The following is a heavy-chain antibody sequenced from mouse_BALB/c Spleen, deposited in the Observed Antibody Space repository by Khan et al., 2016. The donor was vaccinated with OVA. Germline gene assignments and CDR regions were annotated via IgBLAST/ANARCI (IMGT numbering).Heavy chain of an antibody. J-gene: IGHJ1*01. CDR2: IYPGGGRT. Sequence: QVQLQQSGPELVKPGTSVKMSCKASGYTFRSYYIHWVKQRPGQGLEWIGWIYPGGGRTKYNEKFKDKTTLTADQSPSTVYMLLSSLTSEDSAIYFCTIRYYCRFWYCDGWGAGTTVTVSS. CDR1: GYTFRSYY. D-gene: IGHD1-1*01. V-gene: IGHV1S56*01. CDR3: TIRYYCRFWYCDG.